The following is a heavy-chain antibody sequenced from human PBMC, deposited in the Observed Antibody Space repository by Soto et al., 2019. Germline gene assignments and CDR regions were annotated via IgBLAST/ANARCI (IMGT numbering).Heavy chain of an antibody. D-gene: IGHD6-19*01. Sequence: PSETLSLTCAVYGGSFSGYYWNWIRQPPGEGLEWIGEINHSGSTNYNPSLKSRVTISVDTSKNQFSLKLSSVTAADTAVYYCARAAASAVAGGILDYWGQGTLVTVSS. V-gene: IGHV4-34*01. CDR1: GGSFSGYY. J-gene: IGHJ4*02. CDR2: INHSGST. CDR3: ARAAASAVAGGILDY.